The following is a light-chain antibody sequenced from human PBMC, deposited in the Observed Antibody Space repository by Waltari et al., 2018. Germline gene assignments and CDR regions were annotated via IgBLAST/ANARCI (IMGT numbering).Light chain of an antibody. V-gene: IGKV1-39*01. CDR1: PSISRY. CDR2: RAS. J-gene: IGKJ1*01. CDR3: QQSYSIPWT. Sequence: DIQMTQSPSSLSTSVGDRVTVTCRASPSISRYLNWYQQKPGKAPNLLIYRASSLHSGVPSRFNGSGSGTDFTLTISSLKPEDFATYYCQQSYSIPWTFGQGTMVETK.